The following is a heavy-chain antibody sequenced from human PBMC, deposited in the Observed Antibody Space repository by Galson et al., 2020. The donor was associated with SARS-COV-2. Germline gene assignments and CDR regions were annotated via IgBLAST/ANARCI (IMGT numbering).Heavy chain of an antibody. Sequence: SETLTLTCAVSGGSISSGDYAWSWIRQPPGKGLEWIRYIYYTGRTYYNPSLKSRVTISDDTYQNQLSLKLNCVAAADTAVYYSAIGPYSYESSGYYLGAECYYWGQGTLVTVSS. D-gene: IGHD3-22*01. J-gene: IGHJ4*02. CDR3: AIGPYSYESSGYYLGAECYY. V-gene: IGHV4-30-4*07. CDR2: IYYTGRT. CDR1: GGSISSGDYA.